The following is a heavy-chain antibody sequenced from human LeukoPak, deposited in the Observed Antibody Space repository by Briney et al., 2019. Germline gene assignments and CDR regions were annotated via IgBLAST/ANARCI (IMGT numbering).Heavy chain of an antibody. CDR1: GFTFSGHT. D-gene: IGHD6-13*01. CDR2: ISSSSSLI. Sequence: GGSLRLSCAASGFTFSGHTMSWVRQAPGKGLEWVSSISSSSSLIYHTDSVRGRFTTSRDDAKNSLYLQMNSLRAEDTAVYYCARDLGYSSSWYDYWGQGTLVTVSS. J-gene: IGHJ4*02. CDR3: ARDLGYSSSWYDY. V-gene: IGHV3-21*01.